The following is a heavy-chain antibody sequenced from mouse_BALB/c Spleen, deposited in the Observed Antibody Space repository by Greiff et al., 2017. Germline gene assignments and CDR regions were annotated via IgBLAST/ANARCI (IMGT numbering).Heavy chain of an antibody. CDR1: GFTFNTYA. V-gene: IGHV10-1*02. CDR3: VGHGEYDVRDYAMDY. J-gene: IGHJ4*01. D-gene: IGHD2-12*01. CDR2: IRSRSNNYAT. Sequence: EVQLVESGGGLVQPKGSLKLSCAASGFTFNTYAMHWVRQAPGKGLEWVARIRSRSNNYATYYADSVKDSFTISSDESQNMLYLQMNNLKTEDTARDYGVGHGEYDVRDYAMDYWGQGTSGNVSS.